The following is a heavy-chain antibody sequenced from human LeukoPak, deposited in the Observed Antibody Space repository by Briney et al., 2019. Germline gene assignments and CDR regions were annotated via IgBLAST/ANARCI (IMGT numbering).Heavy chain of an antibody. CDR2: ISSSGSTI. CDR3: ARDRNILTGYYASPEYYGMDV. D-gene: IGHD3-9*01. J-gene: IGHJ6*02. V-gene: IGHV3-11*01. CDR1: GFTFSDYY. Sequence: GGSLRLSCAASGFTFSDYYMSWIRQAPGKGLEWVSYISSSGSTIYYADSGKGRFTISRDNAKNSLYLQMNSLRAEDTAVYYCARDRNILTGYYASPEYYGMDVWGQGTTVTVSS.